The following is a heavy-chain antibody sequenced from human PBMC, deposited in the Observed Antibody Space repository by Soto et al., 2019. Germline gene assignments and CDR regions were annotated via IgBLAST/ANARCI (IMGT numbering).Heavy chain of an antibody. D-gene: IGHD5-18*01. CDR2: ISYTVYA. J-gene: IGHJ4*02. CDR1: AGSLSRYY. Sequence: SETLSLTCSVSAGSLSRYYWGWVRQSPGEGLEWIAHISYTVYASYNPSLKSRVTISLDTSKNQIALSLMSVTAADTAVYYCVGSLMSRAMESFDYWGQGTLVTVSS. CDR3: VGSLMSRAMESFDY. V-gene: IGHV4-59*01.